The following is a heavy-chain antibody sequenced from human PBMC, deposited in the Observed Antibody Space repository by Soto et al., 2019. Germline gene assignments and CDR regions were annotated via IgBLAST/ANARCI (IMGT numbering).Heavy chain of an antibody. CDR2: ISGSGGST. J-gene: IGHJ3*02. CDR1: GFTFSSYA. D-gene: IGHD3-22*01. V-gene: IGHV3-23*01. Sequence: GGSLRLSCAASGFTFSSYAMSWVRQAPGKGLEWVSAISGSGGSTYYADSVKGRFTISRDNSKNTLYLQMNSLRAEDTAVYYCAKDQWDYYASSAPGAFDIWGQGTMVTVSS. CDR3: AKDQWDYYASSAPGAFDI.